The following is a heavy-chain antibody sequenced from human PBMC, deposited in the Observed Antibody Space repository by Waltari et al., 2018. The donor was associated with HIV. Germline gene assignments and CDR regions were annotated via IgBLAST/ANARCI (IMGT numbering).Heavy chain of an antibody. CDR3: ARGGPGYHYGMDV. CDR2: MNPKGGNK. Sequence: QVQLVQSGAEVKKPGASVKVSCKASGSTFTTYDINWVRQATGQGLEWMGWMNPKGGNKDYEQKFQGRVTMTSNNSIRTAYMGLSSLGSEDTAVYYCARGGPGYHYGMDVWGQGTTVTVSS. CDR1: GSTFTTYD. J-gene: IGHJ6*02. V-gene: IGHV1-8*01.